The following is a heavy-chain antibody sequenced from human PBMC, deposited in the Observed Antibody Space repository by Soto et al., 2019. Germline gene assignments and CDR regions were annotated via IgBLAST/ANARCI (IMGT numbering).Heavy chain of an antibody. CDR1: GFTVSTSY. CDR2: IYRGGST. D-gene: IGHD2-2*01. J-gene: IGHJ4*02. Sequence: EVPLVESGGGLVQPGGSLRVSCAASGFTVSTSYMTWVRQAPGKGLEWVSVIYRGGSTYYADSVKGRFTISRDNSKDTLYLQMNSLRAEDTGVYYCARINVEPAAHFDYWGQGTLVTVSS. V-gene: IGHV3-66*01. CDR3: ARINVEPAAHFDY.